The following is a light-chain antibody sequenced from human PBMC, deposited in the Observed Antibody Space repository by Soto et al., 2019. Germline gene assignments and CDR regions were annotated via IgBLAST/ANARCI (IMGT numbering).Light chain of an antibody. CDR3: HQYGSSPQT. V-gene: IGKV3-15*01. CDR2: GAS. J-gene: IGKJ1*01. Sequence: EVVLTQSPATLSVSPGERATLSCRTSQSISRRLAWYQQRPGQAPRLLVYGASTRATGIPARFSGSGSETEFTLTISSLQSEDSAVYYCHQYGSSPQTFGRGTKVEIK. CDR1: QSISRR.